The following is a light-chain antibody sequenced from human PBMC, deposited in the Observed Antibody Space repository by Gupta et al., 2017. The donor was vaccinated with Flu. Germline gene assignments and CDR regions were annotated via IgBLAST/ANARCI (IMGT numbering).Light chain of an antibody. CDR2: EVS. J-gene: IGLJ2*01. CDR1: SRDIGGYDY. V-gene: IGLV2-14*01. Sequence: QSALTQPASVSGSPGQSIAISCTGTSRDIGGYDYVSWYQQHPGKAPKLMLFEVSRRPAGSSDRFAGSRSGNTASLTISGLLAEDEAFYYCSSYTNANTGVVFGGGTKLTVL. CDR3: SSYTNANTGVV.